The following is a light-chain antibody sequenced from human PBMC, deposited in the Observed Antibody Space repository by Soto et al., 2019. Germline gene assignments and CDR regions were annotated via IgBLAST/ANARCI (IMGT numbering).Light chain of an antibody. CDR1: QSTSSH. CDR2: AAS. J-gene: IGKJ3*01. Sequence: DIQMTQSPSPLSASVGDRVTIACRASQSTSSHLSWYQQKPGKPPKLLIYAASFLQSGVPSRFSGSGSETDFTLTISSLQPEDFATYYCQQTYSTPFTFGPGTKVDIK. CDR3: QQTYSTPFT. V-gene: IGKV1-39*01.